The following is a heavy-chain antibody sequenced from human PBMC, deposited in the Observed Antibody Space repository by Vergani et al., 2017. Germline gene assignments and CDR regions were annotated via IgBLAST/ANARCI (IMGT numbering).Heavy chain of an antibody. CDR1: GFTFNQYG. CDR3: ARDLRLLYNRFDP. J-gene: IGHJ5*02. D-gene: IGHD1-14*01. CDR2: TWYDGNNK. Sequence: QVQLVESGGGVVQPGRSLRLSCAASGFTFNQYGMHWARQAPGKGLEWVAVTWYDGNNKQYAESVKGRFTISRDNSKSRMYLQMNILRDEDTGVYYYARDLRLLYNRFDPWGQGTLVTVSS. V-gene: IGHV3-33*01.